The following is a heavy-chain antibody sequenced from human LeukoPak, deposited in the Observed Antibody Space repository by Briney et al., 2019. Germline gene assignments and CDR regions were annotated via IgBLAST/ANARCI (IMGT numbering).Heavy chain of an antibody. CDR3: ATSNDAKIAPFDH. CDR1: GVSMSAYQ. Sequence: SETLSLTCTISGVSMSAYQWSWVRQSPEKGLEWIGCINTKGETSYNPSLKSRVTTSVDTSKSQFSLRLTSVTAADTAVYYCATSNDAKIAPFDHWGQGAPVTVSS. CDR2: INTKGET. V-gene: IGHV4-4*09. D-gene: IGHD2-21*01. J-gene: IGHJ4*02.